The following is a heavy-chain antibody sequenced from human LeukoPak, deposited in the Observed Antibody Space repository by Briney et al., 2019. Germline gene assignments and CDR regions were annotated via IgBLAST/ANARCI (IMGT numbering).Heavy chain of an antibody. J-gene: IGHJ4*01. CDR1: GGSISSSF. D-gene: IGHD1-26*01. CDR3: ARDWVDDDSGIDY. Sequence: ETLSLTCTVSGGSISSSFWSWIRQAPGKGLEWVASIRRNADKAYNADSVKGRFTISRDNSRNTVFLQMISLRAEDTALYYCARDWVDDDSGIDYWGHGTLVTVSS. CDR2: IRRNADKA. V-gene: IGHV3-23*01.